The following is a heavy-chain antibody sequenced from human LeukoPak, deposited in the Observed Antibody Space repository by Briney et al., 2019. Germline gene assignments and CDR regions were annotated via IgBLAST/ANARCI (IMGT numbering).Heavy chain of an antibody. J-gene: IGHJ5*02. V-gene: IGHV4-4*07. CDR3: ARETRSSWYQTNNWFDP. D-gene: IGHD6-13*01. Sequence: SETLSLTCTVSGSSISSYYWSWIRQPAGKGLEWIGRIYTSGSTNYNPSLKSRVTMSVDTSKNQFSLKLSSVTAADTAVYYCARETRSSWYQTNNWFDPWGQGTLVTVSS. CDR1: GSSISSYY. CDR2: IYTSGST.